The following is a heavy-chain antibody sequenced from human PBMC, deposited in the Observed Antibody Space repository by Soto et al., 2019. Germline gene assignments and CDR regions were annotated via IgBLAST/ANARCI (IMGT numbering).Heavy chain of an antibody. D-gene: IGHD2-15*01. J-gene: IGHJ5*02. Sequence: GGSLRLSCAASGFTFSSYSMNWVRQAPGKGLEWVSYISSSSSTIYYADSVKGRFTIARDNAKNSLYLQMNSRRDEDTAVYYCARSLLGYCSGGSCYRQNWFDPWGQGTLVTVSS. V-gene: IGHV3-48*02. CDR1: GFTFSSYS. CDR3: ARSLLGYCSGGSCYRQNWFDP. CDR2: ISSSSSTI.